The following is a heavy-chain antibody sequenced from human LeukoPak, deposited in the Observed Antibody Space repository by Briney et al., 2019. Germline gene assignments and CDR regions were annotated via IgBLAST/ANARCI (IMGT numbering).Heavy chain of an antibody. Sequence: GGSLRLSCAASGFTFSSYAMSWVRQAPGKGLEWVSAISGSDGSTYYADSVKGRFTISRDNSKNTLYLQMNSLRAEDTAVYYCAKSHYYILTGYHYYFDYWGQGTLVTVSS. CDR1: GFTFSSYA. V-gene: IGHV3-23*01. CDR2: ISGSDGST. J-gene: IGHJ4*02. CDR3: AKSHYYILTGYHYYFDY. D-gene: IGHD3-9*01.